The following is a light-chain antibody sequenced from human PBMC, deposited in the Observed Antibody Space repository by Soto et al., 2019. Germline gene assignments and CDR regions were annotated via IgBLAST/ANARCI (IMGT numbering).Light chain of an antibody. J-gene: IGLJ1*01. Sequence: QSVLTQPPSVSGAPGQRVTISCTGSSSNIGAGYDVHWYQQLPGTAPTLLISGNSNRPSGVPDRLSGSKSGTSASLAITGLRAEDEADYFCQSYDRSLSGYVFGTGTKVTVL. CDR3: QSYDRSLSGYV. CDR2: GNS. V-gene: IGLV1-40*01. CDR1: SSNIGAGYD.